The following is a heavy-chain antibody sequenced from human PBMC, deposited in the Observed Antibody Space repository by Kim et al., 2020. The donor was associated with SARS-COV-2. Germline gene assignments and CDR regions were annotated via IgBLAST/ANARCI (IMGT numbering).Heavy chain of an antibody. CDR2: IYPGDSDT. CDR3: ARLPNTYSSYDGWSGYYYGMDV. J-gene: IGHJ6*02. D-gene: IGHD6-6*01. CDR1: GYSFTSYW. Sequence: GESLKISCKGSGYSFTSYWIGWVRQMPGKGLEWMGIIYPGDSDTRYSPSFQGQVTISADKSISTAYLQWSSLKASDTAMYYCARLPNTYSSYDGWSGYYYGMDVWGQGTTVTVSS. V-gene: IGHV5-51*01.